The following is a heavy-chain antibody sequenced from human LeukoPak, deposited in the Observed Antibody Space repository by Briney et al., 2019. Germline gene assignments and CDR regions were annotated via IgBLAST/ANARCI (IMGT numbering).Heavy chain of an antibody. CDR3: ARALLWFGATVETDAFDI. J-gene: IGHJ3*02. Sequence: GESLKISCKGSGYSFTSYWIGWVRQMPGKGLEWMGIIYPGDSDTRYSPSFQGQVTISADKSISTAYLQWSSLKASDTAMYYCARALLWFGATVETDAFDIWGQGTMVTVSS. CDR1: GYSFTSYW. D-gene: IGHD3-10*01. CDR2: IYPGDSDT. V-gene: IGHV5-51*01.